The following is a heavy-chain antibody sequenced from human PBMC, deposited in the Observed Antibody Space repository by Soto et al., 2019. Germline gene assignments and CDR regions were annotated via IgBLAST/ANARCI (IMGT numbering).Heavy chain of an antibody. CDR1: GGSISSGGYY. CDR3: ARTARVPDF. CDR2: IYHSGIT. V-gene: IGHV4-61*08. J-gene: IGHJ4*02. Sequence: SETLSLTCTVSGGSISSGGYYWGWFRQPPGQGLECLGYIYHSGITNSNPSLRGRLSISIDTAKNQFSLKLSSVTSADTAIYYCARTARVPDFWGPGILVTVSS. D-gene: IGHD2-2*01.